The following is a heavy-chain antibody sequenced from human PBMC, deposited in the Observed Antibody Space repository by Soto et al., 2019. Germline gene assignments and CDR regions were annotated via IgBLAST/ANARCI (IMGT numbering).Heavy chain of an antibody. V-gene: IGHV3-49*03. CDR3: ARRQYLDY. CDR1: GFTFGDYA. Sequence: LRLSCTGSGFTFGDYAMSWFRQAPGKGLEWVGFIRSKGFGGATEYAASVKGRFTISRDDSKSIAYLQMNSLKTEDTAVYYCARRQYLDYWGQGTLVTVSS. J-gene: IGHJ4*02. CDR2: IRSKGFGGAT.